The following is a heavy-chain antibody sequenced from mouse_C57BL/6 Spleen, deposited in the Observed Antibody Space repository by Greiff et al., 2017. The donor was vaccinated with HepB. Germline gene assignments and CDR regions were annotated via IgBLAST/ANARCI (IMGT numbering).Heavy chain of an antibody. J-gene: IGHJ3*01. D-gene: IGHD2-4*01. V-gene: IGHV3-6*01. Sequence: EVQLQESGPGLVKPSQSLSLTCSVTGYSITSGYYWNWIRQFPGNKLEWMGYISYDGSNNYNPSLKNRISITRDTSKNQFFLKLNSVTTEDTATYYCAKSLYYDYDEGRFAYWGQGTLVTVSA. CDR3: AKSLYYDYDEGRFAY. CDR2: ISYDGSN. CDR1: GYSITSGYY.